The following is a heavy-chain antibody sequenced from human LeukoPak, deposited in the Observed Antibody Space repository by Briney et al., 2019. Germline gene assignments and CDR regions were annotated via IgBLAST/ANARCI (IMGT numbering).Heavy chain of an antibody. D-gene: IGHD3-3*01. Sequence: SETLSLTCAVYGGSFSGYYWSWIRQPPGKGLEWIGEINHSGSTNYNPSLKSRVTISVDTSKNQFSLKLSSVTAADTAVYYCARGGVYFDFWSGYYGPPRTVDAFDIWGQGTMATVSS. CDR1: GGSFSGYY. V-gene: IGHV4-34*01. CDR3: ARGGVYFDFWSGYYGPPRTVDAFDI. CDR2: INHSGST. J-gene: IGHJ3*02.